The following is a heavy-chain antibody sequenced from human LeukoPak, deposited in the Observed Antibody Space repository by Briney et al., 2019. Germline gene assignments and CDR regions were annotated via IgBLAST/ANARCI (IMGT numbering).Heavy chain of an antibody. CDR2: ISGSGGST. CDR1: GFTFSSYG. J-gene: IGHJ4*02. Sequence: GGSLRLSCAASGFTFSSYGMSWVRQAPGKGLEWVSAISGSGGSTYYADSVKGRFTISRDNSKNTLYLQMNSLRAEDTAVYYCAKADPGIAAADTNFDYWGQGTLVTVSS. CDR3: AKADPGIAAADTNFDY. V-gene: IGHV3-23*01. D-gene: IGHD6-13*01.